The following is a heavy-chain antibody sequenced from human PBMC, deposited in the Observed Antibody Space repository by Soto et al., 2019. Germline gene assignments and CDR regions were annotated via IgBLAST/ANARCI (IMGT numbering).Heavy chain of an antibody. J-gene: IGHJ5*02. Sequence: GGSLRLSCAASGFTFRSYAMHWVRQAPGKGLEWVAVISYDENKRYYTDTVKGRFTISRDNSKNKLYLQVNSLRAEDTAVYYCARAMDTAMTSKDNWFDPWGQGTLDTVSS. V-gene: IGHV3-30-3*01. CDR1: GFTFRSYA. D-gene: IGHD5-18*01. CDR2: ISYDENKR. CDR3: ARAMDTAMTSKDNWFDP.